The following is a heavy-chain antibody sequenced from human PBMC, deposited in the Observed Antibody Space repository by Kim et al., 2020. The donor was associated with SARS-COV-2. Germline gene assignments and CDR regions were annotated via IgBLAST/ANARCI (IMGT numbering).Heavy chain of an antibody. J-gene: IGHJ5*02. CDR3: VKESSEDRPVS. Sequence: GGSLRLSCAASGFSFSGFWMNWVRQAPGMGLEWVANMNQDGSDINYVDSVRGRFTISRDNTKNSLFLQMNSLRVEDTAVYYCVKESSEDRPVSWGQGTLVTV. CDR1: GFSFSGFW. CDR2: MNQDGSDI. D-gene: IGHD2-8*01. V-gene: IGHV3-7*01.